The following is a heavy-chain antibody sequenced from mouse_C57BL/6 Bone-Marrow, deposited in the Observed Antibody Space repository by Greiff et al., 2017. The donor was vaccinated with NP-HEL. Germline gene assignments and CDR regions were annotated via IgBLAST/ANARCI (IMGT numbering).Heavy chain of an antibody. CDR2: INPGSGGT. J-gene: IGHJ4*01. V-gene: IGHV1-54*01. D-gene: IGHD1-1*01. CDR1: GYAFTNYL. CDR3: ARDTTVVAPYYYAMDY. Sequence: VQGVESGAELVRPGTSVKVSCKASGYAFTNYLIEWVKQRPGQGLEWIGVINPGSGGTNYNEKFKGKATLTADKSSSTAYMQLSSLTSEDSAVYFCARDTTVVAPYYYAMDYWGQGTSVTVSS.